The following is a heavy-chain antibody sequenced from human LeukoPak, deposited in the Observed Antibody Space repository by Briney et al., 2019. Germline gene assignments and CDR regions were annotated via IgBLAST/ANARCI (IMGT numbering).Heavy chain of an antibody. CDR3: ARDRIAAAGTPGHWFDP. CDR1: GGSISSGGYY. D-gene: IGHD6-13*01. CDR2: IYYSGST. V-gene: IGHV4-31*03. J-gene: IGHJ5*02. Sequence: SETLSLTCTVSGGSISSGGYYWSWIRQHPGKGLEWIGYIYYSGSTYYNPSLKSRVTISVGTSKNQFSLKLSSVTAADTAVYYCARDRIAAAGTPGHWFDPWGQGTLVTVSS.